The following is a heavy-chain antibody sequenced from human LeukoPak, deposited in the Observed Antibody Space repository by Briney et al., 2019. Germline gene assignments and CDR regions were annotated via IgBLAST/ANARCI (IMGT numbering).Heavy chain of an antibody. CDR3: AKDARTGVWNIGDSWFDP. CDR1: GFTFNKYA. D-gene: IGHD2/OR15-2a*01. J-gene: IGHJ5*02. Sequence: GGSLRLSCAASGFTFNKYAMTWVRQAPGQGLEGFSGLSDSGASTFYAESVRGRFTISRDNSKNMLYLHINSLRAEDTAVYYCAKDARTGVWNIGDSWFDPWGQGTLVTVSS. CDR2: LSDSGAST. V-gene: IGHV3-23*01.